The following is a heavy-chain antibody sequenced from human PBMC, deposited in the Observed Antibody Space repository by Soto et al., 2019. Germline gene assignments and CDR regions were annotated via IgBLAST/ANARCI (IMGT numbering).Heavy chain of an antibody. D-gene: IGHD6-6*01. CDR2: IYWDDDK. Sequence: QITLKESGPTLVKPTQPLTLTCTFSGFSLSTSGVGVGWIRQPPGKALEWLALIYWDDDKRYSPSLKSRLTITKDTSKHQVVLTVTNMDPVDTATYYCAHSPAAARYDYWGQGILVTVSS. CDR1: GFSLSTSGVG. V-gene: IGHV2-5*02. J-gene: IGHJ4*02. CDR3: AHSPAAARYDY.